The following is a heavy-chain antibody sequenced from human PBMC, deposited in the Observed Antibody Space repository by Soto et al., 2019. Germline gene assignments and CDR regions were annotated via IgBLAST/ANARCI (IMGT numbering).Heavy chain of an antibody. D-gene: IGHD3-22*01. CDR3: ARGHYYESTGFHGYFFDY. Sequence: XETLALTCTDSGCSISGYCWNWIRQPPGKGLEWIGYIYYSGSTNYNPSLESRVTMSVDTSKNQLSLKLSSVTAADTAVYYCARGHYYESTGFHGYFFDYWGQGSLVTVSS. V-gene: IGHV4-59*01. CDR2: IYYSGST. J-gene: IGHJ4*02. CDR1: GCSISGYC.